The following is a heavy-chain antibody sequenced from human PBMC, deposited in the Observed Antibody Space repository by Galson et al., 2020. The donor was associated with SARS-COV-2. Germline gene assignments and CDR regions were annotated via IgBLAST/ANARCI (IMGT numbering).Heavy chain of an antibody. CDR2: IYYNGSP. Sequence: SQTPSLTCSVSGGSVGSSTYYWGWIRQPPGKGLEWIGSIYYNGSPYYNPSLQSRVALSRDTSKNQFYLNLTSVTAADTAVDYCGSAVTGGWYGAQRFDPWGKGILVTVSS. D-gene: IGHD6-19*01. CDR1: GGSVGSSTYY. V-gene: IGHV4-39*07. CDR3: GSAVTGGWYGAQRFDP. J-gene: IGHJ5*02.